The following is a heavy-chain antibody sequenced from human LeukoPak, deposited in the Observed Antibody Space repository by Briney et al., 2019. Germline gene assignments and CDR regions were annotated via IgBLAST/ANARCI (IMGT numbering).Heavy chain of an antibody. J-gene: IGHJ5*02. V-gene: IGHV4-34*01. Sequence: KPSETLSLTCAVYGGSFSGYYWSWIRQPPGKGLEWIGEINHSGSTNYNPSLESRVTISVDTSKNQFSLKLSSVTAADTAVYYCARVPNTLHAWFDPWGQGTLVTVSS. CDR3: ARVPNTLHAWFDP. D-gene: IGHD2-2*02. CDR1: GGSFSGYY. CDR2: INHSGST.